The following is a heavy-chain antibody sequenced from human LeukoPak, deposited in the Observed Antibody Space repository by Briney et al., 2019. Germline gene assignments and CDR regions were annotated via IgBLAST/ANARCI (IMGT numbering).Heavy chain of an antibody. Sequence: SQTLSLTCAISGDSVSSSSAVWNWIRQSPSRGLEWLGRTYYRSRWSTDYAVSVRSRITINPDTSKNQFSLQLNSVTPEDTAVYYCARDPTVTTVGAFDIWGQGTMVTVSS. D-gene: IGHD4-17*01. J-gene: IGHJ3*02. CDR3: ARDPTVTTVGAFDI. CDR1: GDSVSSSSAV. V-gene: IGHV6-1*01. CDR2: TYYRSRWST.